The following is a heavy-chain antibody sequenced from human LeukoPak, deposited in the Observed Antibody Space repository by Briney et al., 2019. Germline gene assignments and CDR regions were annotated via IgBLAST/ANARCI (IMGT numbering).Heavy chain of an antibody. J-gene: IGHJ4*02. CDR3: ARATDCSSTSCFYFDF. D-gene: IGHD2-2*01. CDR2: IYYSGST. V-gene: IGHV4-59*01. CDR1: GGSISSYY. Sequence: SETLSLTCTVSGGSISSYYWGWIRQPPGEGLEWSGYIYYSGSTNYNPSLKSRVTISVDTSKNQFSLKLSSVTAADTAVYYGARATDCSSTSCFYFDFWGQGTVVTVSS.